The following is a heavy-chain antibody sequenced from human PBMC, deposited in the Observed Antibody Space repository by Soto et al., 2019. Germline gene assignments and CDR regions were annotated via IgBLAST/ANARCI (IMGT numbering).Heavy chain of an antibody. V-gene: IGHV4-59*01. D-gene: IGHD2-2*02. CDR1: GGTIGSYY. CDR3: AREIEIVVVPAAIGGYYYYYYMDV. Sequence: SETLSLTCTVSGGTIGSYYWSWIRQPPGKGLEWIGYIYYSGSTNYNPSLKSRVTISVDTSKNQFSLKLSSVTAADTAVYYCAREIEIVVVPAAIGGYYYYYYMDVWGKGTTVTVSS. J-gene: IGHJ6*03. CDR2: IYYSGST.